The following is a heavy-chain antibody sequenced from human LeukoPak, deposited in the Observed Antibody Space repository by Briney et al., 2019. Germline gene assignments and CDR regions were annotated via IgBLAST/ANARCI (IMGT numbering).Heavy chain of an antibody. Sequence: SETLSLTCTVSGGSISSYYWSWIRQPPGKGLEWIGYIYYSGSTYYNPSLKSRVTISVDTSKNQFSLKLSSVTAADTAVYYCARAPLGSSLYYWGQGTLVTVSS. D-gene: IGHD6-13*01. CDR2: IYYSGST. J-gene: IGHJ4*02. V-gene: IGHV4-30-4*08. CDR1: GGSISSYY. CDR3: ARAPLGSSLYY.